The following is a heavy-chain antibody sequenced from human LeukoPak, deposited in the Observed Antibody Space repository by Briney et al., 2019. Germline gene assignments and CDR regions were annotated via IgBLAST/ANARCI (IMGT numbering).Heavy chain of an antibody. CDR1: GFTFSTYG. CDR3: ARGEYYHERSGYPNY. V-gene: IGHV3-33*01. Sequence: QAGGSLRLSCAASGFTFSTYGMHWVRQAPGKGLEWVAVIWYDGRTQFYAESVKGRFAVSRDNSKNTLYLQMNSLRAEDTAVYHCARGEYYHERSGYPNYWGQGTLVTVSS. J-gene: IGHJ4*02. CDR2: IWYDGRTQ. D-gene: IGHD3-22*01.